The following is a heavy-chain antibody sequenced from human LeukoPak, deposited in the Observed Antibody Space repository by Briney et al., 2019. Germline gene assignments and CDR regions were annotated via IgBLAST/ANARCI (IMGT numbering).Heavy chain of an antibody. CDR1: GYTFTGYY. D-gene: IGHD1-1*01. CDR3: ATVQGAEASRDWFDP. V-gene: IGHV1-2*02. CDR2: MNPKSGGT. Sequence: RASVKVSCKASGYTFTGYYVHWVRQAPGQGLEWMGWMNPKSGGTNYAQKFEARVTMNRGTSISTAYMELSRLRSEDTAVYYCATVQGAEASRDWFDPWGQGTLVTVSS. J-gene: IGHJ5*02.